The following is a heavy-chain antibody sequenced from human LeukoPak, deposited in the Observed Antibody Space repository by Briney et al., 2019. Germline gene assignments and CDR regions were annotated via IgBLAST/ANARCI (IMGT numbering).Heavy chain of an antibody. CDR2: IYMYHGGST. CDR1: GFSISSGYY. Sequence: SETLSLTCSVSGFSISSGYYWGWIRQPPGKGLEWIGSIYMYHGGSTYYNPSLKSRLTISVDTSKNQFSLKLSSVIAADTAVYFCAGLSGGFELYYFDYWGQGTLVTVSS. V-gene: IGHV4-38-2*02. CDR3: AGLSGGFELYYFDY. D-gene: IGHD2-15*01. J-gene: IGHJ4*02.